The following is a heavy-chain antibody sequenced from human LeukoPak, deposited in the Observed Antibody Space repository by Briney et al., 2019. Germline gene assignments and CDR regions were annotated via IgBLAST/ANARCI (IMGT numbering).Heavy chain of an antibody. CDR1: GFTFSSYA. Sequence: PGGSLRLSCAASGFTFSSYAMSWVRQAPGKGLEWVSAISGSGGSTYYADSVKGRFTTSRDNSKNTLYLQMNSLRAEDTAVYYCAGTCLKYCSSTSWFDPWGQGTLVTVSS. V-gene: IGHV3-23*01. CDR3: AGTCLKYCSSTSWFDP. CDR2: ISGSGGST. D-gene: IGHD2-2*01. J-gene: IGHJ5*02.